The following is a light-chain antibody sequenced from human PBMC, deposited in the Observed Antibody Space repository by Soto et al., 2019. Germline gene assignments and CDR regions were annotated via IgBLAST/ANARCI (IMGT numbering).Light chain of an antibody. J-gene: IGKJ5*01. CDR3: QQLNSYPIT. Sequence: IQMTQTPSSLSASVGDRFTSTCRARQGISCYLAWYQQKPGEAPKLLLYAASTLQSGVPSRFSGSRSGTDFTLTTSSLQPEDVVTYYCQQLNSYPITFGQGTRREIK. V-gene: IGKV1-9*01. CDR1: QGISCY. CDR2: AAS.